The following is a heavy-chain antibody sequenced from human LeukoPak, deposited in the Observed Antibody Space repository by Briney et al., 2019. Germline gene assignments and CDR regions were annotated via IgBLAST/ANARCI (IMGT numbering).Heavy chain of an antibody. CDR3: ASPSYGSGSYLDY. D-gene: IGHD3-10*01. Sequence: GSLRLSCAASGFTFSSYAMSWVRQPPGKGLEWIGEIYHSGSTNYNPSLKSRVTISVDKSKNQFSLKLSSVTAADTAVYYCASPSYGSGSYLDYWGRGTLVTVSS. CDR2: IYHSGST. J-gene: IGHJ4*02. CDR1: GFTFSSYAM. V-gene: IGHV4-4*02.